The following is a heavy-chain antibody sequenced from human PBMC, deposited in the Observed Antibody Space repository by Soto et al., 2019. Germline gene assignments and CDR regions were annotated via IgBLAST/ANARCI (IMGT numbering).Heavy chain of an antibody. Sequence: QVHLVESGGGVVQPGRSLRLSCSVSGFTFRSHSMHWVRQAPGKGLEWLAVISFDGSNKYYADSVKGRFTVSRDNSKNTLYLHMNSLRDEDTALYYCARCGFEWELRSFDYWGQGTLVTGSS. J-gene: IGHJ4*02. CDR1: GFTFRSHS. V-gene: IGHV3-30*04. CDR3: ARCGFEWELRSFDY. D-gene: IGHD1-26*01. CDR2: ISFDGSNK.